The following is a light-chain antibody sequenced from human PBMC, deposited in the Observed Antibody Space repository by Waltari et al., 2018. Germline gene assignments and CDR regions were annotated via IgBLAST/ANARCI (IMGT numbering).Light chain of an antibody. CDR2: EGT. CDR1: SSDLGGYNF. J-gene: IGLJ2*01. V-gene: IGLV2-23*01. Sequence: QSALTQPASVSGSPGQSITISCTGTSSDLGGYNFVSWYQQHPGKAPKVLIYEGTKRRSGLSNRFSGSKSGNTASLTISGLQAEDEADYYCCSYAGRITFVVCGGGTKLTVL. CDR3: CSYAGRITFVV.